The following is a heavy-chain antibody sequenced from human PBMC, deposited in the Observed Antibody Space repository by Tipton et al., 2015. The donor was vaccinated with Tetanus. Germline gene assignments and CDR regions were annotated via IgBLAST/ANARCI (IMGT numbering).Heavy chain of an antibody. V-gene: IGHV4-39*07. CDR1: GGSISTTSYL. D-gene: IGHD3-10*01. Sequence: TLSLTCTVSGGSISTTSYLWGWVRQPPEKGLQWIATIYSNGTAYYNPSLKSRVTMSVDTSKNQVSLKLSSVTAADTAVYFCARGRKGSRDTVDRGPTRKKYNWFDSWGQGTLVTVSS. J-gene: IGHJ5*01. CDR3: ARGRKGSRDTVDRGPTRKKYNWFDS. CDR2: IYSNGTA.